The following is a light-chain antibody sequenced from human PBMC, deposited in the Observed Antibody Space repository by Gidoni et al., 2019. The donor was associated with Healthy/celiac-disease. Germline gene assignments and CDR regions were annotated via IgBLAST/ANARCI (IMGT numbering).Light chain of an antibody. CDR1: QSVSSN. V-gene: IGKV3-15*01. CDR3: QQYNNWPPIT. CDR2: GAS. Sequence: EIVMTHSPATLSVSPGERATLSCKASQSVSSNLAWYQQKPGQAPRLLIYGASTWATGIPARFSVSGSGTEFTLTISILQSEDFAVYYCQQYNNWPPITFGQGTRLEIK. J-gene: IGKJ5*01.